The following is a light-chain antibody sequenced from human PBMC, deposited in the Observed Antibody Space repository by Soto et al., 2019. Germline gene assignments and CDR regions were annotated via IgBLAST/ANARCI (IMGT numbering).Light chain of an antibody. J-gene: IGKJ5*01. CDR3: QQRSNWPVT. CDR1: QSVSSN. Sequence: ILMTQSPASLSVFAGERATLSCRASQSVSSNLAWYPQTTGQAPRLLMYDASNRDTGIPARFSGRGSRTDFTLTISRLEPEDVAVYYCQQRSNWPVTFGQGTRLEIK. V-gene: IGKV3-11*01. CDR2: DAS.